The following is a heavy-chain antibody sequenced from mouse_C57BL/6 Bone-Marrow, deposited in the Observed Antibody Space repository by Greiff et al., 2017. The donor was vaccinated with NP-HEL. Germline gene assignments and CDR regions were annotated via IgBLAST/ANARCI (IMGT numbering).Heavy chain of an antibody. CDR1: GYTFTSYW. J-gene: IGHJ3*01. CDR3: ARGSPAY. CDR2: IDPSDSYT. Sequence: QVQLQQPGAELVKPGASVKLSCKASGYTFTSYWMQWVKQRPGQGLEWIGEIDPSDSYTNYNQKFKGKATLTVDTSSSTAYMQLSSLTSEDSAVYYCARGSPAYWGQGTLVTVSA. V-gene: IGHV1-50*01.